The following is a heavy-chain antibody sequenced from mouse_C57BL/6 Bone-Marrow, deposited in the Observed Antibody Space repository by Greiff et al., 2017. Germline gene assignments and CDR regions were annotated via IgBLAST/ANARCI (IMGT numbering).Heavy chain of an antibody. CDR2: IDPENGDT. CDR1: GFNITDAY. CDR3: TTGNFDY. J-gene: IGHJ2*01. Sequence: VQLQQSGAELVRPGASVKLSCTASGFNITDAYMHWVKQRPEQGLEWIGWIDPENGDTEYASKFQGKATITADTSSNTAYLQLSSLTSEDTAVYYCTTGNFDYRRQGTTRPVSS. V-gene: IGHV14-4*01.